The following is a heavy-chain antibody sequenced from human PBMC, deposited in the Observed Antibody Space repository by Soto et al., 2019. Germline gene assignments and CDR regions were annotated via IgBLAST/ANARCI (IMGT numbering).Heavy chain of an antibody. CDR1: GGSINDYY. D-gene: IGHD3-22*01. CDR2: SLHTDYT. CDR3: ARVYYDSSGYYEFDY. Sequence: SETLSLTCTVSGGSINDYYWSWTRQPPGKGLEWIAYSLHTDYTGYNPSLKSRVTISSDTSKNQFSLKLSSVTAADTAVYYCARVYYDSSGYYEFDYWGQGTLVTVSS. J-gene: IGHJ4*02. V-gene: IGHV4-59*01.